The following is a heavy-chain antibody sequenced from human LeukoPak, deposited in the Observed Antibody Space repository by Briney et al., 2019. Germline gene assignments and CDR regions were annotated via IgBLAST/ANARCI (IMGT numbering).Heavy chain of an antibody. Sequence: PSETLSLTCTVSGGSISSSSYYWGWIRQPPGKGLEWIGSIYYSGSTYYNPSLKSRVTISVDTSKNQFSLKLSSVTAADTAVYYCARKLSYYGSGSSWFDPWGQGTLVTVSS. CDR2: IYYSGST. CDR1: GGSISSSSYY. D-gene: IGHD3-10*01. CDR3: ARKLSYYGSGSSWFDP. V-gene: IGHV4-39*01. J-gene: IGHJ5*02.